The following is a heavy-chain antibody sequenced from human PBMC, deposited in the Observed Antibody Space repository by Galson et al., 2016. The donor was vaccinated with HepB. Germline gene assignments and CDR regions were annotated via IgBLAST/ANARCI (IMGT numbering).Heavy chain of an antibody. Sequence: SLRLSCAASGFTFSSYDMHWVRQATGKGLEWVSTIGTAGDTYYPGSVKGRFTLSRENAKNSLYLQMNSLRAADTAVYYCAREGTYGALRWFDPWGQGTLVTVSS. CDR1: GFTFSSYD. CDR2: IGTAGDT. V-gene: IGHV3-13*04. J-gene: IGHJ5*02. CDR3: AREGTYGALRWFDP. D-gene: IGHD4-17*01.